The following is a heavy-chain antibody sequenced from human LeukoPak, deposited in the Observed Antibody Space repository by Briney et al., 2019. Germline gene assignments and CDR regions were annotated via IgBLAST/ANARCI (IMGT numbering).Heavy chain of an antibody. CDR2: ISWNSGSI. CDR3: AKAAQSMAAAGTPDY. V-gene: IGHV3-9*01. D-gene: IGHD6-13*01. J-gene: IGHJ4*02. CDR1: GFTFDDYA. Sequence: GGSLRLSCAASGFTFDDYAMHWVWQAPGKGLEWVSGISWNSGSIGYADSVKGRFTISRDNAKNSLYLQMNSLRAEDTALYYCAKAAQSMAAAGTPDYWGQGTLVTVSS.